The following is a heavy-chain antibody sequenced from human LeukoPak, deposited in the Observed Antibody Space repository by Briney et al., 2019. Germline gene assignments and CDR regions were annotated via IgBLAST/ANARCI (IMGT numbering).Heavy chain of an antibody. CDR2: ISYDGSNK. CDR1: GFTFSSYG. V-gene: IGHV3-30*18. CDR3: AKDGGWYGTASGDY. J-gene: IGHJ4*02. Sequence: GRSLRLSCAASGFTFSSYGMHWVRQAPGKGLEWVAVISYDGSNKYYADSVKGRFTISRDNSKNTLYLQMNSLRAEDTAVYYCAKDGGWYGTASGDYWGRGTLVTVSS. D-gene: IGHD6-19*01.